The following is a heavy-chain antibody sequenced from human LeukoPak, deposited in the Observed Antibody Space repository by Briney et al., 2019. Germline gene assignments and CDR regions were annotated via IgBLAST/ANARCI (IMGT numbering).Heavy chain of an antibody. CDR1: GYTFTSYD. V-gene: IGHV1-8*01. J-gene: IGHJ5*02. CDR2: MNPNSGNT. D-gene: IGHD3-3*01. CDR3: ARDDFWSGYYH. Sequence: ASVKVSCKASGYTFTSYDFNWVRQASGQGLEWMGWMNPNSGNTGYAQKFQGRVTMTRNTSISTAYMEVSSLRSEDTAVYYCARDDFWSGYYHWGQGTLVTVSS.